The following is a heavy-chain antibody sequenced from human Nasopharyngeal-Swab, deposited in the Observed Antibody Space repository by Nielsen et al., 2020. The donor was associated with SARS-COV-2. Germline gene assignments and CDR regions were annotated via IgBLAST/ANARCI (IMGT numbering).Heavy chain of an antibody. CDR1: GFTFSSYA. Sequence: GESLKISCAASGFTFSSYAMSWVRQAPGKGLEWVSVIYSGGSSTYYADSVKGRFTISRENAKNSLYLQMNSLRAGDTAVYYCARASSSNDGAFDIWGQGTMVTVSS. CDR3: ARASSSNDGAFDI. CDR2: IYSGGSST. V-gene: IGHV3-23*03. J-gene: IGHJ3*02. D-gene: IGHD1-1*01.